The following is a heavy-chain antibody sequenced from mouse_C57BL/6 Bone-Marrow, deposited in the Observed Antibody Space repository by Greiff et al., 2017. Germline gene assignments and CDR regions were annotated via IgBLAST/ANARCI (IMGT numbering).Heavy chain of an antibody. D-gene: IGHD2-4*01. V-gene: IGHV1-62-2*01. CDR1: GYTFTEYT. CDR3: ARHGIYYDIRRGFYYAMDY. Sequence: QVQLQQSGAELVKPAASVKLSCKASGYTFTEYTIHWVKQRSGQGLEWIGWFYPGSGSIKYNEKFKDKATLTADKSSSTVYIELSRLTSEDSAVYFCARHGIYYDIRRGFYYAMDYWSQGSSVTVSS. J-gene: IGHJ4*01. CDR2: FYPGSGSI.